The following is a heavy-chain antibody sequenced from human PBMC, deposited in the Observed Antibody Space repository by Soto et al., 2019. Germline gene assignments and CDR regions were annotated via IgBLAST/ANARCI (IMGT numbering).Heavy chain of an antibody. CDR3: AHRPEIAATGWFDP. J-gene: IGHJ5*02. Sequence: QITLKESGPTLVKPTQTLTLTCTFSGFSLSTSGVGVGWIRQPPGKALEWLALIYWDDDKRYSPSLKSRLTITKDTSKTQVVLTMTNMDPVDTATYYCAHRPEIAATGWFDPWGQGTLVTVSS. CDR2: IYWDDDK. V-gene: IGHV2-5*02. D-gene: IGHD6-13*01. CDR1: GFSLSTSGVG.